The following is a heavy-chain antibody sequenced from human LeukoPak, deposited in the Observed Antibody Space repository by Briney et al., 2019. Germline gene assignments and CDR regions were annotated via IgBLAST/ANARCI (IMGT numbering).Heavy chain of an antibody. J-gene: IGHJ4*02. D-gene: IGHD3-22*01. CDR3: ALGPYYDSSGYYDY. Sequence: SETLSLTCTVSGGSISSSSYYWGWIRQPPGKGLEWIGSIYYGGSTYYNPSLKSRVTISVDTSKNQFSLKLGSVTAADTAVYYCALGPYYDSSGYYDYWGQGTLVTVSS. CDR2: IYYGGST. V-gene: IGHV4-39*01. CDR1: GGSISSSSYY.